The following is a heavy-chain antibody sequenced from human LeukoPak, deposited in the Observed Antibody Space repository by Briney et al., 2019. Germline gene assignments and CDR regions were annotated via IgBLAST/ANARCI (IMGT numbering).Heavy chain of an antibody. D-gene: IGHD6-19*01. J-gene: IGHJ4*02. CDR1: GFTFSDYY. CDR2: ISSSGSTI. Sequence: PGGSLRLSCAASGFTFSDYYMSWIRQAPGKGLEWVSYISSSGSTIYYADSVKGRSTISRDNAKNSLYLQMNSLRAEDTAVYYCARGVSSGWYVFDYWGQGTLVTVSS. V-gene: IGHV3-11*01. CDR3: ARGVSSGWYVFDY.